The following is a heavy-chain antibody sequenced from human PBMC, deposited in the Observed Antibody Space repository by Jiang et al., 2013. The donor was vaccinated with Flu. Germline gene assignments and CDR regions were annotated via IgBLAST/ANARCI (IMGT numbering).Heavy chain of an antibody. CDR2: IYYNGNT. CDR1: GDSISSSSHY. Sequence: LLKPSETLSLTCTVSGDSISSSSHYWGWIRQPPGKGLEWIATIYYNGNTYYNPSLKSRVTISADPSKKQFSLKLTSATAADTAVYFCARQRVLQKDLDYWGPGILVTVSS. J-gene: IGHJ4*02. CDR3: ARQRVLQKDLDY. D-gene: IGHD2-15*01. V-gene: IGHV4-39*01.